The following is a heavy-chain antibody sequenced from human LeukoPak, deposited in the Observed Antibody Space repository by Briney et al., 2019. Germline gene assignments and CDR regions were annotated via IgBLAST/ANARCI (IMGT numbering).Heavy chain of an antibody. Sequence: SETLSLTCTVSGGSISSYYWGWIRQPPGKGLEWIGSIYYSGSTYYNPSLKSRVTISVDTSKNQFSLKLSSVTAADTAVYYCARAKLGDYDAFDIWGQGTMVTVSS. CDR2: IYYSGST. CDR3: ARAKLGDYDAFDI. D-gene: IGHD4-17*01. J-gene: IGHJ3*02. V-gene: IGHV4-39*07. CDR1: GGSISSYY.